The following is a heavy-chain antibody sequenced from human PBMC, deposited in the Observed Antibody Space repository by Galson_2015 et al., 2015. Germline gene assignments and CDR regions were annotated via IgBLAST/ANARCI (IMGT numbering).Heavy chain of an antibody. V-gene: IGHV1-2*06. CDR3: ARNTTYCGGDCYPIYTL. Sequence: SVKVSCKASGYTFTGYYMHWVRQAPGQGLEWMGRINPNSGGTNYAQKFQSRVTMTRDTSISTAYMELSRLRSDDTAVYYCARNTTYCGGDCYPIYTLWGQGTLVTVSS. CDR2: INPNSGGT. CDR1: GYTFTGYY. D-gene: IGHD2-21*02. J-gene: IGHJ4*02.